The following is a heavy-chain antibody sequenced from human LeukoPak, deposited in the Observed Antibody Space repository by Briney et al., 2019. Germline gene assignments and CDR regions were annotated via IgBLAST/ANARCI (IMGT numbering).Heavy chain of an antibody. CDR3: ARQSGTQWLVPFGDY. CDR2: ISAYNGNT. J-gene: IGHJ4*02. D-gene: IGHD6-19*01. V-gene: IGHV1-18*01. Sequence: EASVKVSCKASGYTFTSYGISWVRQAPGQGLEWMGWISAYNGNTNYAQKLQGRVTMTTDTSTSTAYVELRSLRSDDTAVYYCARQSGTQWLVPFGDYWGQGTLVTVSS. CDR1: GYTFTSYG.